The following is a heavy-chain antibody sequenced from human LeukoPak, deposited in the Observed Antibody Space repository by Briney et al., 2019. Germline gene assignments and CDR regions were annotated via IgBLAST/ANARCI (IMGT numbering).Heavy chain of an antibody. CDR2: INPSGGTT. Sequence: ASVKVSCKASGYTFTSYYMHWVRQAPGQGLEWMGIINPSGGTTNYAQKFQGRVTLTRDTSTSTVYMELSSLRSEDTAVYYCARVGYSDAFDIWGQGTMVTVSS. CDR3: ARVGYSDAFDI. V-gene: IGHV1-46*01. CDR1: GYTFTSYY. D-gene: IGHD4-23*01. J-gene: IGHJ3*02.